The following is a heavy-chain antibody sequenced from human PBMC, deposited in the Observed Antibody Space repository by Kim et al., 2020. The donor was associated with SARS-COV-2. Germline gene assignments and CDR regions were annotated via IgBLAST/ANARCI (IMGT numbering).Heavy chain of an antibody. CDR3: ARYGESSTDRRARGWCDS. J-gene: IGHJ5*01. V-gene: IGHV3-48*03. CDR2: IGATGSPH. D-gene: IGHD2-2*01. CDR1: GFTFSNYE. Sequence: GGSLRLSCTASGFTFSNYEMNWVRQAPGKGLEWVSYIGATGSPHFYADSVKGRFITSRDNSKNSLFLQMNSLRADDAALYYCARYGESSTDRRARGWCDSWGQETLVTDSS.